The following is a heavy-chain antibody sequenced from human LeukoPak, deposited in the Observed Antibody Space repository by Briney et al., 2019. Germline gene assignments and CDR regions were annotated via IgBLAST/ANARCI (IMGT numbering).Heavy chain of an antibody. CDR3: ARSGQHLFDF. D-gene: IGHD6-13*01. V-gene: IGHV3-48*03. J-gene: IGHJ4*02. Sequence: GGSLRLSCAASGFTFSSSAMNWVRQAPGKGLEWVSYISSSGGTISYADSVKGRFTISRDNAKNSLYLQMNSLRAEDTAIYYCARSGQHLFDFWGQGTLVTVSS. CDR2: ISSSGGTI. CDR1: GFTFSSSA.